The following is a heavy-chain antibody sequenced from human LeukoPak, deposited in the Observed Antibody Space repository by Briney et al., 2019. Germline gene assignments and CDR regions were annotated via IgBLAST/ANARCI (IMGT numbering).Heavy chain of an antibody. Sequence: GASVKVSCKASGGTFSSYAISWVRQAPGQGLEWMGRIIPILGIANYAQKLQGRVTTTTDTSTSTAYMELRSLRSDDTAVYYCARAFPIAVAGTGFYYFDYWGQGTLVTVSS. J-gene: IGHJ4*02. CDR1: GGTFSSYA. D-gene: IGHD6-19*01. V-gene: IGHV1-69*04. CDR2: IIPILGIA. CDR3: ARAFPIAVAGTGFYYFDY.